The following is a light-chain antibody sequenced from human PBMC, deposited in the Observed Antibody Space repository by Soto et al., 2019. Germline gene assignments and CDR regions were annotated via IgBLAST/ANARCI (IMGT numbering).Light chain of an antibody. J-gene: IGKJ3*01. Sequence: DIRMTQSPTTLSASVGDRVTITCRASQGIRSYLAWYQQRPGKAPELLIYGASTLRPGGASRLSGSGSGKEFTLTISSLQTEHFATYFCQQLNTFPHFFTFGPGTKVDMK. CDR1: QGIRSY. V-gene: IGKV1-9*01. CDR2: GAS. CDR3: QQLNTFPHFFT.